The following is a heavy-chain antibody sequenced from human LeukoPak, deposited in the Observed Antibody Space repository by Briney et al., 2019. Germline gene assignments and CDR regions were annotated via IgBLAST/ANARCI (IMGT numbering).Heavy chain of an antibody. CDR1: GFTFSSYA. Sequence: GGSLRLSCAASGFTFSSYAMSWVRQAPGKGLEWVSAISGSGGSTYYADSVKGRFTISRDNSKNTLCLQMNSLRAEDTAVYYCAKGHSSGWYYFDYWGQGTLVTVSS. CDR3: AKGHSSGWYYFDY. V-gene: IGHV3-23*01. CDR2: ISGSGGST. J-gene: IGHJ4*02. D-gene: IGHD6-19*01.